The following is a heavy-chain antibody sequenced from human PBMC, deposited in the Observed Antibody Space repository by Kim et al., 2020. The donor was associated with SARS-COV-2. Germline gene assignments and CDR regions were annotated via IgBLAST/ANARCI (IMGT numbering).Heavy chain of an antibody. Sequence: KELEWVSSIGSKGGNTYYADSVKGRFTISRDNSRNALYLQMNSLRADDTAVYYCARVLVPRDGMDVWGQGTTVTVSS. D-gene: IGHD1-26*01. V-gene: IGHV3-23*01. J-gene: IGHJ6*02. CDR2: IGSKGGNT. CDR3: ARVLVPRDGMDV.